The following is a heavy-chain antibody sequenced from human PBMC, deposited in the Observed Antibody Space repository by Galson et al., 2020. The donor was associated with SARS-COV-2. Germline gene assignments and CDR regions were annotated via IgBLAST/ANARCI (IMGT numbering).Heavy chain of an antibody. Sequence: GGSLRLSCAASGFTFSSHWMHWVRQAPGKGLVWVSRIYSEGSSPSYADSVKGRFTISGDNAKNTLYLQMNSLRAEDTAVYYCARGDMGNDYFDYWGQGTLVTVSS. D-gene: IGHD7-27*01. CDR2: IYSEGSSP. J-gene: IGHJ4*02. CDR1: GFTFSSHW. CDR3: ARGDMGNDYFDY. V-gene: IGHV3-74*01.